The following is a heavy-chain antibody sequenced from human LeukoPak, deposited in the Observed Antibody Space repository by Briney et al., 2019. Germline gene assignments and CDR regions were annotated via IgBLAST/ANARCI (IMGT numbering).Heavy chain of an antibody. CDR1: GFTFSSYS. CDR2: ISSSSSYI. D-gene: IGHD2-2*01. J-gene: IGHJ4*02. Sequence: PGGSLRLSCAASGFTFSSYSMNWARQAPGKGLEWVSSISSSSSYIYYADSVKGRFTISRDNAKNSLYLQMNSLRAEDTAVYYCARPVDGSSTSCPGDWGQGTLVTVSS. V-gene: IGHV3-21*01. CDR3: ARPVDGSSTSCPGD.